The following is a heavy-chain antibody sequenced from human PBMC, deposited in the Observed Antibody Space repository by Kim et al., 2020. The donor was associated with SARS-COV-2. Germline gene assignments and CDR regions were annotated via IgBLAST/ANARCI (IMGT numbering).Heavy chain of an antibody. CDR2: INHSGST. CDR3: ARPNTGYSSSWHFDY. Sequence: SETLSLTCAVYGGSFSGYYWSWIRQPPGKGLEWIGEINHSGSTNYNPSLKSRVTISVDTSKNQFSLKLSSVTAADTAVYYCARPNTGYSSSWHFDYWGQG. V-gene: IGHV4-34*01. D-gene: IGHD6-13*01. CDR1: GGSFSGYY. J-gene: IGHJ4*02.